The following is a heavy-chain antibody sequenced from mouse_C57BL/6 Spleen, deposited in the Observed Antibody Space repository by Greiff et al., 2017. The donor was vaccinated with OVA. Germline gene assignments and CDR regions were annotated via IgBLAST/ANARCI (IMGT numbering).Heavy chain of an antibody. V-gene: IGHV1-5*01. D-gene: IGHD2-4*01. CDR1: GYTFTSYW. Sequence: VQLQQSGTVLARPGASVKMSCKTSGYTFTSYWMHWVKQRPGQGLEWIGAIYPGNSDTSYNQKFKGKAKLTAVTSASTAYMELSSLTNEDSAVYYCTRVFGYDYDLSPFAYWGQGTTLTVSS. CDR3: TRVFGYDYDLSPFAY. J-gene: IGHJ2*01. CDR2: IYPGNSDT.